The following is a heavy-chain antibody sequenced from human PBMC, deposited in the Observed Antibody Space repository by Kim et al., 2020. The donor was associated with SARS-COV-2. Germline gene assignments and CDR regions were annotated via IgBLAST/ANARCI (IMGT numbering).Heavy chain of an antibody. J-gene: IGHJ6*03. V-gene: IGHV1-69*13. D-gene: IGHD2-2*01. Sequence: SVKVSCKTSGGTFSRDAISWVRQAPGQGLEWMGGIFPLLGTTNYAQEFEDRVPITADESTTTAYMELSSLRSEDTAVYYCATLGPRDQDIVALPSSMFADSYFSYMDVWGKGTTVTVSS. CDR3: ATLGPRDQDIVALPSSMFADSYFSYMDV. CDR2: IFPLLGTT. CDR1: GGTFSRDA.